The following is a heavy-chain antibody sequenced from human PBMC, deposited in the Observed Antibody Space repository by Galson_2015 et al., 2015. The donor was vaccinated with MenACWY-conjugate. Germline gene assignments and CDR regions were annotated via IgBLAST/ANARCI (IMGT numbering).Heavy chain of an antibody. CDR1: GYTFTSYG. CDR3: ARWLPGTFDAFDM. D-gene: IGHD5-12*01. V-gene: IGHV1-18*01. CDR2: ISAYNGNT. J-gene: IGHJ3*02. Sequence: SVKVSCKASGYTFTSYGITWVRQAPGQGLEWMGWISAYNGNTNYAQKLQGRVTMTTDTCTSTAYMELRSLRSDDTAVYYCARWLPGTFDAFDMWGQGTMVTVSS.